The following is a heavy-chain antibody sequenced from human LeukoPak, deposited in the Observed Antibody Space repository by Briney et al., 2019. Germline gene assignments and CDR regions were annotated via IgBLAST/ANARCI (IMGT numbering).Heavy chain of an antibody. CDR2: IYYSGST. J-gene: IGHJ4*02. V-gene: IGHV4-39*07. Sequence: PLETLSLTRTVSGGSISSSSYYWGWIRQPPGKGLEWIGSIYYSGSTYYNPSLKSRVTISVDTSKNQFSLKLSSVTAADTAVYYCARDGEAHWGRGTLVTVSS. D-gene: IGHD7-27*01. CDR1: GGSISSSSYY. CDR3: ARDGEAH.